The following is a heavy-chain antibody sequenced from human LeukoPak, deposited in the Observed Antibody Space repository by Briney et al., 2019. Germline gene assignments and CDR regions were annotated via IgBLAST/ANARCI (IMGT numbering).Heavy chain of an antibody. D-gene: IGHD7-27*01. Sequence: GRSLRLSCAASGFTFSSYAMHWVRQAPVKGLEWVAVISYDGSNKYYADSVKGRFTISRDNSKNTLYLQMNSLRAEDTAVYYCARGTNWGQRYYYYGMDVWGQGTTVTVSS. J-gene: IGHJ6*02. CDR2: ISYDGSNK. V-gene: IGHV3-30-3*01. CDR1: GFTFSSYA. CDR3: ARGTNWGQRYYYYGMDV.